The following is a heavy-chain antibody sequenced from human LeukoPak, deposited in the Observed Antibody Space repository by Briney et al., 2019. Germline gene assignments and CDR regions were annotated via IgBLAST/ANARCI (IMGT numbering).Heavy chain of an antibody. D-gene: IGHD3-22*01. CDR2: INHSGST. J-gene: IGHJ4*02. Sequence: SETLSLTCAVYGGSFSGYYWSWIRQPPGKGLEWIGEINHSGSTNCNPSLKSRVTISVVTSKNQFSLKLSSVTAADTAVYYCARGDYYDTNGYPYVDYWGQGTLVTVSS. CDR3: ARGDYYDTNGYPYVDY. CDR1: GGSFSGYY. V-gene: IGHV4-34*01.